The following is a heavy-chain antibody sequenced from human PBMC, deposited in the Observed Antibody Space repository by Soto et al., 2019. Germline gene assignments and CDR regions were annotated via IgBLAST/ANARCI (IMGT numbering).Heavy chain of an antibody. Sequence: GGSLRLSCTASGFSFSSYAMYWFRQPPGKGLEWVAVISHDGSNKHYADSVKGRFTISRDNSKNTLYLQMNSLRAEDTAVYYCARDPKRRIAAASMVDYWGQGTLVTVS. J-gene: IGHJ4*02. CDR3: ARDPKRRIAAASMVDY. V-gene: IGHV3-30-3*01. D-gene: IGHD6-13*01. CDR2: ISHDGSNK. CDR1: GFSFSSYA.